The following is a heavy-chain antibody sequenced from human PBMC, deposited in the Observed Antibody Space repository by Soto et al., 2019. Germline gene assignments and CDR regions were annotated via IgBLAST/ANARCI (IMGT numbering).Heavy chain of an antibody. V-gene: IGHV1-8*01. CDR3: ARGPHPYFNDY. Sequence: QVQLVQSGAEVKKPGASVKVSCKASGYTFTSYDINWVRQATGQGLEWMGWMNPNNNNTGYAQKFQGRVTMTRNTSLSTAYMALSSLGSEDTAVYYCARGPHPYFNDYWGQGTLVTVSS. D-gene: IGHD2-8*01. J-gene: IGHJ4*02. CDR2: MNPNNNNT. CDR1: GYTFTSYD.